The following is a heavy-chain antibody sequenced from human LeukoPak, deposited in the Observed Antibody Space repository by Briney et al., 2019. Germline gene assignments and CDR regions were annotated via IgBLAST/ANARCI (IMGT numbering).Heavy chain of an antibody. V-gene: IGHV1-2*02. CDR2: INPNSGGT. Sequence: ASVKVSCKASGYTFTGYYMHWVRQAPGQGLEWMGWINPNSGGTNYAQKFQGRVAMTRDTSISTAYMELSRLRSDDTAVYYCARAPVVPAVQGWAFDIWGQGTMVTASS. J-gene: IGHJ3*02. D-gene: IGHD2-2*01. CDR3: ARAPVVPAVQGWAFDI. CDR1: GYTFTGYY.